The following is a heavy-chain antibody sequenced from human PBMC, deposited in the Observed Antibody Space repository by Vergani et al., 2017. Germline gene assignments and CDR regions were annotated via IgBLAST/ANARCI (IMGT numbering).Heavy chain of an antibody. Sequence: QLQLQESGPGLVKPSETLSLTCTVSGGSISSSSYYWGWIRQPPGKGLEWIGSIYYSGSTYYNPSLKSRVTISVDTSKNQFSLKLSSVTAADTAVYYCARRGAVVVPAIGYYYMDVWGKGTTVTVS. CDR1: GGSISSSSYY. J-gene: IGHJ6*03. CDR2: IYYSGST. CDR3: ARRGAVVVPAIGYYYMDV. V-gene: IGHV4-39*01. D-gene: IGHD2-2*01.